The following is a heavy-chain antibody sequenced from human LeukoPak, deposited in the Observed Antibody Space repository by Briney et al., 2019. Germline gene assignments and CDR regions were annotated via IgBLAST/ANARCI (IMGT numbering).Heavy chain of an antibody. CDR3: ASFTGRGPLQYFDY. CDR1: GGTFSSYA. J-gene: IGHJ4*02. V-gene: IGHV1-69*05. Sequence: GASVKVSCKASGGTFSSYAISWVRQAPGQGLEWMGGIIPIFGTANYAQKFQGRVTITTDESTSPAYMELSSLRSEDTAVYYCASFTGRGPLQYFDYWGQGTLVTVSS. CDR2: IIPIFGTA. D-gene: IGHD3-10*01.